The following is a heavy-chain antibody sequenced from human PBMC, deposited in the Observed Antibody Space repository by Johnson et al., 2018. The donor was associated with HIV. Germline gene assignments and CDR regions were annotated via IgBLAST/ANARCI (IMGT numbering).Heavy chain of an antibody. V-gene: IGHV3-30*03. Sequence: QVQLVESGGGLVQPGGSLRLSCAASGFTFSSYGMHWVRQAPGKGLEWVAVISYDGSEKYYVDSVKGRITISRDNAKNSLYLQMNSLRAEDTAVYYCARDQWMAGDAFDIWGQGTVVTVSS. CDR1: GFTFSSYG. D-gene: IGHD5-24*01. CDR3: ARDQWMAGDAFDI. J-gene: IGHJ3*02. CDR2: ISYDGSEK.